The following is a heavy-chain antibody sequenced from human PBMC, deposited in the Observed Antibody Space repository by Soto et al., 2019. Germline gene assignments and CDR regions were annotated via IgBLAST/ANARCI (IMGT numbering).Heavy chain of an antibody. CDR3: ARYCSNSDCNNLFYFEK. CDR2: VHFSGTT. V-gene: IGHV4-61*03. Sequence: SETLSLTCTVSDGSVINGMFYWSWIRQSPGKGLEWLGNVHFSGTTIYNPSLKGRVTMSLDMPTGRVFMKLTYVTAADTALYYCARYCSNSDCNNLFYFEKWGQGTQVT. CDR1: DGSVINGMFY. J-gene: IGHJ4*02. D-gene: IGHD2-2*01.